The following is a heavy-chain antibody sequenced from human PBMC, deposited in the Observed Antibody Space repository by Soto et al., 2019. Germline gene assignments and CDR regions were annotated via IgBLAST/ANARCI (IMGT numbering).Heavy chain of an antibody. CDR1: GDSVSSNTAA. Sequence: PSQTLSLTCAISGDSVSSNTAAWNLIMSSPSRGLEWLGRTYYGSDWRHDYAVSVKSRITVNPDTSKNHFSLQLNSVTPDDTAVYYCARGVAGSGFDLWGQGTLVTVSS. CDR3: ARGVAGSGFDL. V-gene: IGHV6-1*01. J-gene: IGHJ4*02. D-gene: IGHD6-19*01. CDR2: TYYGSDWRH.